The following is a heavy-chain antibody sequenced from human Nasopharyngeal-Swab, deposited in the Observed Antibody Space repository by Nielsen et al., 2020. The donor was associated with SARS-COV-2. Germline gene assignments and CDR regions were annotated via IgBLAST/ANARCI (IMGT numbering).Heavy chain of an antibody. CDR1: GFTFSSYA. CDR3: AKADVLLWFGELSLDY. V-gene: IGHV3-23*01. D-gene: IGHD3-10*01. J-gene: IGHJ4*02. CDR2: ICGSGGST. Sequence: GESLKISCAASGFTFSSYAMSWVRQAPGKGLEWVSAICGSGGSTYYADSVKGRFTISRDNSKNTLYLQMNSLRAEDTAVYYCAKADVLLWFGELSLDYWGQGTLVTVSS.